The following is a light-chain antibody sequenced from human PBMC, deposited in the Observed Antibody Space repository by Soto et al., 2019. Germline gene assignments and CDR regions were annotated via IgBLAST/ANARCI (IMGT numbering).Light chain of an antibody. J-gene: IGKJ1*01. V-gene: IGKV3-15*01. CDR2: GES. CDR3: KQYNNWQWT. Sequence: ESVLTQSPGTLSLPPGQRATLSCRSSQSVSSSYLAWYQQKPGQDTRIIIYGESTRATGVKDRFSGSGSGTEFTLTIRSMQSEDFAVYYCKQYNNWQWTLGQGKKVDIK. CDR1: QSVSSSY.